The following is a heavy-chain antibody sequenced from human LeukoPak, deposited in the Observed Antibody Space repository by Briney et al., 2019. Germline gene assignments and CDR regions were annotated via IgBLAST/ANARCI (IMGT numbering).Heavy chain of an antibody. Sequence: SETLSLTCTVSGGSISSSSYYWGWIRQPPGKGLKWIGSIYYSGSTYYNPSLKSRVTISVDTSKNQFSLKLSSVTAADTAVYYCARASIAVAGGELDYWGQGTLVTVSS. CDR1: GGSISSSSYY. CDR2: IYYSGST. J-gene: IGHJ4*02. D-gene: IGHD6-19*01. CDR3: ARASIAVAGGELDY. V-gene: IGHV4-39*07.